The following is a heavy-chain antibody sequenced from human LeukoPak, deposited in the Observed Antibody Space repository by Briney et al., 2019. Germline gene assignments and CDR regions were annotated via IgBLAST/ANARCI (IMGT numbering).Heavy chain of an antibody. Sequence: SVKVSCKASGYTFTGYYMHWVRQAPGQGLEWMGWINPNSGGTNYAQKFQGRVTMTRDTSISTAYMELSRLRSDDTAVYYCAKETASNFGGAVDYWGQGTWVTVSS. CDR3: AKETASNFGGAVDY. J-gene: IGHJ4*02. CDR1: GYTFTGYY. CDR2: INPNSGGT. V-gene: IGHV1-2*02. D-gene: IGHD3-10*01.